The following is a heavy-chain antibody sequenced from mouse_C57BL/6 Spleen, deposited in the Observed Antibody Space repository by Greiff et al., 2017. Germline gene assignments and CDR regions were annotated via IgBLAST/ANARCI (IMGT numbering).Heavy chain of an antibody. V-gene: IGHV1-42*01. D-gene: IGHD1-1*01. CDR2: LHPSTGGP. Sequence: VQLQQSGPELVKPGASVKISCKASGYSFTGYYMNWVKQRPEQGLEWIGALHPSTGGPTSNQKFKAKAPLTVDKSSSTTYMQLKSLTSEDSSVYYCARREVSSPYFDYWGQGTTRTVSS. CDR1: GYSFTGYY. J-gene: IGHJ2*01. CDR3: ARREVSSPYFDY.